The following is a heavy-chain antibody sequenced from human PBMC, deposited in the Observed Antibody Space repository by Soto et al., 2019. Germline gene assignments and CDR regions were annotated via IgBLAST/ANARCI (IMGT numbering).Heavy chain of an antibody. CDR3: ARDNDYGVYYYYYCMDV. V-gene: IGHV3-33*01. J-gene: IGHJ6*02. CDR1: GFTFSSYG. Sequence: QVQLVESGGGVVQPGRSLRLSCAASGFTFSSYGMHWVRQAPGKGLEWVAVIWYDGSNKYYADSVKGRFTISRDNSKNTLYLQMNSLRAEDTAVYYCARDNDYGVYYYYYCMDVWGQGTTVTVSS. CDR2: IWYDGSNK. D-gene: IGHD4-17*01.